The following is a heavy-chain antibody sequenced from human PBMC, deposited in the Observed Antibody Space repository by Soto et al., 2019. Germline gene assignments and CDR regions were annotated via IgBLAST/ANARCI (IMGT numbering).Heavy chain of an antibody. CDR3: ARGPGYYSSTLWYFDY. J-gene: IGHJ4*02. V-gene: IGHV4-59*01. D-gene: IGHD6-13*01. CDR2: IYYSGST. Sequence: SETLSLTCTVSGGSISSYYWSWIRQPPGKGLEWIGYIYYSGSTNYNPSLKSRVTISVDTSKNQFSLKLSSVTAADTVVYYCARGPGYYSSTLWYFDYWGQGTLVTVSS. CDR1: GGSISSYY.